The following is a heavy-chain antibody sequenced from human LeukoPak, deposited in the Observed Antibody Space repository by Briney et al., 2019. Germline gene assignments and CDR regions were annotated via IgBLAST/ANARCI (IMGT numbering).Heavy chain of an antibody. Sequence: GASVKVSCKASGYTFTSYGISWVRQAPGQGLEWMGWISAYNGNTNYAQKLQGRVTMTTDTSTSTAYMELRSLRSDDTAVYYCAIEAEGSGGFGAFDIWGQGTMVTVSS. J-gene: IGHJ3*02. D-gene: IGHD3-10*01. CDR2: ISAYNGNT. CDR3: AIEAEGSGGFGAFDI. V-gene: IGHV1-18*01. CDR1: GYTFTSYG.